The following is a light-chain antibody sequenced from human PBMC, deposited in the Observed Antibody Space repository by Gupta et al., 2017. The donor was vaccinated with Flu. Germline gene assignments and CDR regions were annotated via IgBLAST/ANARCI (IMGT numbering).Light chain of an antibody. CDR1: SSDIGTYKF. J-gene: IGLJ2*01. CDR2: EVS. V-gene: IGLV2-14*01. CDR3: SSFTHTDTVVV. Sequence: QSALPQHASVSGSPGQSITISCTGSSSDIGTYKFVSWYQQHQGKAPELMIFEVSNRPSGVSTRFSGAKSGNTASLTISGLQAEDEAVYFCSSFTHTDTVVVFGGGTKLTVL.